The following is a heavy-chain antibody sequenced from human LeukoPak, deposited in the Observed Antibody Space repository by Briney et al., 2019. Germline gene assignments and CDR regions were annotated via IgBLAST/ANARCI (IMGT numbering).Heavy chain of an antibody. J-gene: IGHJ4*02. V-gene: IGHV3-43D*03. Sequence: GGSLRLSCAASGFTFDDYAMHWVRQAPGKGLEWVSLISWDGGSTYYADSVKGRFTISRDNSKNSLYLQMNSLRAEDTALYYCAKDILGTAMGIDYWGQGTLVTVSS. CDR2: ISWDGGST. D-gene: IGHD5-18*01. CDR3: AKDILGTAMGIDY. CDR1: GFTFDDYA.